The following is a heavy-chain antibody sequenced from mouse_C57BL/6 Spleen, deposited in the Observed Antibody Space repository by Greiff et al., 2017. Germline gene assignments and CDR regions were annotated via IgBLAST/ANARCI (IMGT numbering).Heavy chain of an antibody. V-gene: IGHV1-55*01. D-gene: IGHD2-4*01. CDR2: IYPGSGST. CDR1: GYTFTSYW. CDR3: ARSKLRRGYAMDY. Sequence: QVQLQQPGAELVTPGASVKMSCKASGYTFTSYWITWVQQRPGQGLEWIGDIYPGSGSTNYNEKFKSKAKLTVDTSSSTAYMQLSSLTSEDAAVYDCARSKLRRGYAMDYWGQGTSVTVSS. J-gene: IGHJ4*01.